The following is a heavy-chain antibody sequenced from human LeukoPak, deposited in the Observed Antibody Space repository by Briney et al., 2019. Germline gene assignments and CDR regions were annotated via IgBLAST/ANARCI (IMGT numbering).Heavy chain of an antibody. CDR1: GGTFTRYA. D-gene: IGHD3-3*01. CDR2: IIPIFGTA. Sequence: SVKVSCKASGGTFTRYAISWVGQAPGQGREWRGGIIPIFGTANYAQKFQGRVTITTYASTSTAYMELSSLRSEHTSVYYCATVPRNYDFWIGYYTGTAWFDPWGQGTLVTVSS. V-gene: IGHV1-69*05. J-gene: IGHJ5*02. CDR3: ATVPRNYDFWIGYYTGTAWFDP.